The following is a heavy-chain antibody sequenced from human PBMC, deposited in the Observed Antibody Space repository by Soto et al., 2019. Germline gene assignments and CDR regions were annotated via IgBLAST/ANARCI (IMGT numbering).Heavy chain of an antibody. V-gene: IGHV1-8*01. CDR3: ARGQRENYDFWSGYYTSGWFDP. CDR1: GYTITSND. Sequence: GASVKVSCEASGYTITSNDINWVRQATEQGLEWMGWMNPNSGNTGYAQKFQGRVTMTRNTSISTAYMELSSLRSEDTAVYYCARGQRENYDFWSGYYTSGWFDPWGQGTLVTVSS. CDR2: MNPNSGNT. D-gene: IGHD3-3*01. J-gene: IGHJ5*02.